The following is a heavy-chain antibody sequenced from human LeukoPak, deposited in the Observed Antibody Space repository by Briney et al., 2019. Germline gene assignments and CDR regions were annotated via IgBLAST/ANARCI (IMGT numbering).Heavy chain of an antibody. CDR2: IYHSGSP. D-gene: IGHD6-19*01. CDR3: ARIHPDSSGWNGYFDY. J-gene: IGHJ4*02. Sequence: SETLSLTCTVSGYSISSGYYWGWIRQHPGKGLEWIGSIYHSGSPYYNSSLKSRVTISIDMSKNQFSLKLSSVTAAGTAVYYCARIHPDSSGWNGYFDYWGQGTLVTVSS. CDR1: GYSISSGYY. V-gene: IGHV4-38-2*02.